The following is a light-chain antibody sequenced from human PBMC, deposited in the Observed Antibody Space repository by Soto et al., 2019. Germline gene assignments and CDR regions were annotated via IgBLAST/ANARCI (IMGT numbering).Light chain of an antibody. CDR2: DAF. Sequence: EIVLTQSPGTLSLSPGESATLSCRASRSLDSGKLAWYQQKVGRAPRLLIHDAFMRATGIPDRFSGSGSGTDFTLTIARLEPEDFAVYYCQQYGDSPRTFGQGTRLETK. CDR1: RSLDSGK. V-gene: IGKV3-20*01. J-gene: IGKJ5*01. CDR3: QQYGDSPRT.